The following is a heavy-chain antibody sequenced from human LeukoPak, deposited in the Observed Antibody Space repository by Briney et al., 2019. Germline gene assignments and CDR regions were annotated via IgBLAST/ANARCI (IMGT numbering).Heavy chain of an antibody. CDR3: AKVCYDYVWGSYRQEYYFDY. CDR1: GFTFSIYA. D-gene: IGHD3-16*02. J-gene: IGHJ4*02. V-gene: IGHV3-23*01. Sequence: GRSLRLSCAASGFTFSIYAMSWVRQAAGKGLEWVSAISGSGGSTYYADSVKGRFTISRDNSKNTLYLQMNSLRGEDTAVYYCAKVCYDYVWGSYRQEYYFDYWGQGTLVTVSS. CDR2: ISGSGGST.